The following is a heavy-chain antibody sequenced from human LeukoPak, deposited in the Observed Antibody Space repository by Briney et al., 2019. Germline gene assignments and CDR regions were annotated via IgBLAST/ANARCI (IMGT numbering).Heavy chain of an antibody. CDR2: INHSGST. J-gene: IGHJ4*02. Sequence: SETLSLTCAVYGGSFSGYYWSWIRQPPGKGLEWIGEINHSGSTNYNPSLKSRVTISVDTSKNQFSLKLSSVTAADTAVYYCARDPGYCSSTSCPGWGQGTLVTASS. CDR3: ARDPGYCSSTSCPG. V-gene: IGHV4-34*01. D-gene: IGHD2-2*01. CDR1: GGSFSGYY.